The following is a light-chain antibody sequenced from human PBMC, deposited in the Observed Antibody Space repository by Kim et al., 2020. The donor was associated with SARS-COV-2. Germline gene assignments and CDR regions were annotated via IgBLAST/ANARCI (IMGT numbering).Light chain of an antibody. Sequence: LIASVGDRVTIPCRASQSISSWLAWYQQKPGKAPKLLIYKASSLESGVPLRFSGSGSGTEFTLTLSSLQPDYFATYYCQQYNSYRTFGQGTKLEI. J-gene: IGKJ1*01. V-gene: IGKV1-5*03. CDR3: QQYNSYRT. CDR2: KAS. CDR1: QSISSW.